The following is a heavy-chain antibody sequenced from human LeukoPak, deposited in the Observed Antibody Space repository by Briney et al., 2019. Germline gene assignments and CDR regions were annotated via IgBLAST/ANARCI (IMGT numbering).Heavy chain of an antibody. D-gene: IGHD2-15*01. CDR1: GFTFSSYG. CDR3: AKAGTAVVVAATPYYYYYMDV. CDR2: ISYDGSNK. Sequence: GRSLRLSCAASGFTFSSYGMHWVRQAPGKGLEWVAVISYDGSNKYYADSVKGRFTISRDNSKNTLYLQMNSLRAEDTAVYYCAKAGTAVVVAATPYYYYYMDVWGKGTTVTVSS. V-gene: IGHV3-30*18. J-gene: IGHJ6*03.